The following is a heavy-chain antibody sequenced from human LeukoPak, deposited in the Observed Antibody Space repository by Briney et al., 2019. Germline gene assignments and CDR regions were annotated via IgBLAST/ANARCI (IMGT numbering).Heavy chain of an antibody. CDR1: GYTFTGYY. Sequence: GASVKVSCKASGYTFTGYYMHWVRQAPGQGLEWMGIINPSGGSTSYAQKFQGRVTMTRDTSTSTVYMELYSLRPEDTAVYYCARAQSGSGSYAYWGQGTLVTVSS. V-gene: IGHV1-46*01. CDR3: ARAQSGSGSYAY. CDR2: INPSGGST. J-gene: IGHJ4*02. D-gene: IGHD1-26*01.